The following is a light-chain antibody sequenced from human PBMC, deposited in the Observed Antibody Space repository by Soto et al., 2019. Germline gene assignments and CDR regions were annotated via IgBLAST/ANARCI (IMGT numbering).Light chain of an antibody. CDR3: QQYNSYPLT. V-gene: IGKV1-5*03. J-gene: IGKJ4*01. CDR1: QSISSW. CDR2: KAS. Sequence: DIQMTQSPSTLSASVGDRVTITCRASQSISSWLVWYQQKPGKAPKLLIYKASSLESGVPSRFSGSGSGTEFTLTISSLQPDDFATYYCQQYNSYPLTFGGGTKV.